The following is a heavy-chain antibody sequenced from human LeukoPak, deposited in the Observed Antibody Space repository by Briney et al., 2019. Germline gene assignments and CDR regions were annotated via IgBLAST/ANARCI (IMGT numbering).Heavy chain of an antibody. CDR2: ISDRARNT. V-gene: IGHV3-23*01. Sequence: GRSLRLSCAASGFTFSTYGMHWVRQTPGKGLEWVSTISDRARNTHYADSVNGRFTISRDDFLNMVYLQMDRLTVEDTAVYYCTTRLQHHFDYWGQGTQVTVSS. D-gene: IGHD4-11*01. CDR3: TTRLQHHFDY. CDR1: GFTFSTYG. J-gene: IGHJ4*02.